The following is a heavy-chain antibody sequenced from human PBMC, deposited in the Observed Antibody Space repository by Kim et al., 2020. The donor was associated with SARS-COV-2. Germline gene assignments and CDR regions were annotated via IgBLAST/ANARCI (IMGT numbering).Heavy chain of an antibody. CDR2: IYYSGST. J-gene: IGHJ3*02. D-gene: IGHD6-19*01. CDR1: GGSISSSSYY. V-gene: IGHV4-39*07. CDR3: ARDLGSGRARDAFDI. Sequence: SETLSLTCTVSGGSISSSSYYWGWIRQPPGKGLEWIGSIYYSGSTYYNPSLKSRVTISVDTSKNQFSLKLSSVTAADTAVYYCARDLGSGRARDAFDIWGQGTMVTVSS.